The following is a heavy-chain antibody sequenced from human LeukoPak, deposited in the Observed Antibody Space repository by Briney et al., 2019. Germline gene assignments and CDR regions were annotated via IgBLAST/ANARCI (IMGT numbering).Heavy chain of an antibody. CDR2: IIPIFGTA. Sequence: GASVKVSCKASGGTFSSYAISWVRQAPGQGLEWMGGIIPIFGTANYAQKFQGRVTMTTDTSTSTAYMELRSLRSDDTAVYYCARDLTAAGSSYADYWGQGTLVTVSS. D-gene: IGHD6-13*01. CDR3: ARDLTAAGSSYADY. J-gene: IGHJ4*02. CDR1: GGTFSSYA. V-gene: IGHV1-69*05.